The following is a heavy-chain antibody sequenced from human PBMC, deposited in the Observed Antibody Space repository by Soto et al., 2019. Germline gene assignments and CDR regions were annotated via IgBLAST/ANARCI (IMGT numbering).Heavy chain of an antibody. V-gene: IGHV1-18*01. J-gene: IGHJ2*01. CDR2: ISAYNGNT. Sequence: QVQLVQSGAEVKKPGASVKVSCKASGYTFTSYGISWVQQAPGQGLEWMGWISAYNGNTNYAQKLQGRVTMTTDTSTSTAYIELRSVRSDDTAVYDCARVATITYWYFDHWGRGTLVTVSS. CDR3: ARVATITYWYFDH. CDR1: GYTFTSYG. D-gene: IGHD5-12*01.